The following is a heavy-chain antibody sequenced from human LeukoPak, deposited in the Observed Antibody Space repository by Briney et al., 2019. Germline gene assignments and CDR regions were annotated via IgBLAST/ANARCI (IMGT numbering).Heavy chain of an antibody. CDR3: ATEVWFGELLYFDY. J-gene: IGHJ4*02. V-gene: IGHV1-24*01. Sequence: ASVKVSCKVSGYTLTELSMHWVRQAPGKGLEWMGGFDPEDGETIYAQKFQGRVTMTGDTSTDTAYMELSSLRSEDTAVYYCATEVWFGELLYFDYWGQGTLVTVSS. CDR1: GYTLTELS. D-gene: IGHD3-10*01. CDR2: FDPEDGET.